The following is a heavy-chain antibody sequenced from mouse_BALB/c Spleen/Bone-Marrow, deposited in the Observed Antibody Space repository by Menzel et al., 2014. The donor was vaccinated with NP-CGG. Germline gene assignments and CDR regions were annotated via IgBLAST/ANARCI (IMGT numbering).Heavy chain of an antibody. Sequence: EVQLVESGGGLVQPGGSRKLSCAASGFTFSSFGMHWVRQAPEKGLEGVAYISSGSSTIYYADTVTGRFTISRDNPKNTLFLQMTSLRSEDTAMYYCARSGSSSGYFDYWGQGTTLTVSS. J-gene: IGHJ2*01. CDR1: GFTFSSFG. V-gene: IGHV5-17*02. CDR3: ARSGSSSGYFDY. CDR2: ISSGSSTI. D-gene: IGHD1-1*01.